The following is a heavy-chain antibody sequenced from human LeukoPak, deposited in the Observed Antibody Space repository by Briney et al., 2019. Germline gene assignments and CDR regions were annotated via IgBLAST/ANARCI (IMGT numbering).Heavy chain of an antibody. CDR2: ISAYNGNT. D-gene: IGHD6-19*01. CDR1: GYTLTELS. V-gene: IGHV1-18*01. Sequence: ASVKVSCKVSGYTLTELSMHWVRQAPGQGLEWMGWISAYNGNTNYAQKLQGRVTMTTDTSTSTAYMELRSLRSDDTAVYYCARAVAGDYWGQGTLVTVSS. J-gene: IGHJ4*02. CDR3: ARAVAGDY.